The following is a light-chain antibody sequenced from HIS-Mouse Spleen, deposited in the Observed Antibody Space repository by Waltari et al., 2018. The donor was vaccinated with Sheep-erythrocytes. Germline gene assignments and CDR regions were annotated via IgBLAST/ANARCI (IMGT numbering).Light chain of an antibody. V-gene: IGLV2-23*01. CDR3: CSYAGSSTPLV. Sequence: QSALTQPPSASGSPGQSVTISCTGTSSYVGGYNYVSWYQQHPGKAPKLMIYEGSKRPSGVSNRFSGSKSGNTASLTISGLQAEDEADYYCCSYAGSSTPLVFGGGTKLTVL. CDR2: EGS. J-gene: IGLJ3*02. CDR1: SSYVGGYNY.